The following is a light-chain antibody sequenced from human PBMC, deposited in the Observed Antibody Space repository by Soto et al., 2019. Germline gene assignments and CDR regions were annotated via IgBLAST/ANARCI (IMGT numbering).Light chain of an antibody. CDR2: DAS. J-gene: IGKJ4*01. V-gene: IGKV1-5*01. Sequence: DIQMTQSPSTLSASVGDRVTITCRASQSISSWLAWYQQKPGKAPKLLIYDASSLESGVPSRFSGSGSGTEFTLTISSLQPDDFATYYCQQYNCYPLTFGGGTKVDIK. CDR1: QSISSW. CDR3: QQYNCYPLT.